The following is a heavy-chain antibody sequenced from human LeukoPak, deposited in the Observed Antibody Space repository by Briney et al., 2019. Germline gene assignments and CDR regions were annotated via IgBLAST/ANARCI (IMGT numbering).Heavy chain of an antibody. D-gene: IGHD3-10*01. J-gene: IGHJ4*02. V-gene: IGHV3-23*01. Sequence: GGSLRLSCAASGFTFSGYSMSWVRQAPGKGLEWVSVISGSGGSTYYADSVKGRFTISRDNSKNTLYLQMNSLRAEDTAVYYCAKDYYGSGSYYLVVDYWGQGTLVTVSS. CDR1: GFTFSGYS. CDR3: AKDYYGSGSYYLVVDY. CDR2: ISGSGGST.